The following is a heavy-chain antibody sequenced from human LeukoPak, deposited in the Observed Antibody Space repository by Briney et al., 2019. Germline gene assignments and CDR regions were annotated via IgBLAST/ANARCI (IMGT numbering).Heavy chain of an antibody. D-gene: IGHD3-3*01. J-gene: IGHJ5*02. Sequence: GASVKVSCKASGYTFTSYYINWVRQATGQGVEWMGWMNPNSGNTSYAQKFQGRVTMTRNTSISTAYMELSSLRSEDTAVYYCARAPRHPAYNDFWSGYYPTPYWFDPWGQGTLVTVSS. CDR2: MNPNSGNT. V-gene: IGHV1-8*01. CDR1: GYTFTSYY. CDR3: ARAPRHPAYNDFWSGYYPTPYWFDP.